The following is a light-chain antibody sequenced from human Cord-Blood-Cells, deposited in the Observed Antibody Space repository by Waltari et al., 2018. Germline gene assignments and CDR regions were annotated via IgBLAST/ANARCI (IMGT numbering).Light chain of an antibody. CDR3: QKYNSAPYT. J-gene: IGKJ2*01. Sequence: DIQMTQSLSSLSASVGVRFTITYRASQGIRNFLAWYQHKPGKVPKLLIYAASTLQSGVPSRFSGSGSGTDFALTISSLQPEDVATCYCQKYNSAPYTFGQGTKLEIK. CDR2: AAS. V-gene: IGKV1-27*01. CDR1: QGIRNF.